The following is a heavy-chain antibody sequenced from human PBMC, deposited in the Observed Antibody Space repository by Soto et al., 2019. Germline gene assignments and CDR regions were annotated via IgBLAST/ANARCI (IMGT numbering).Heavy chain of an antibody. J-gene: IGHJ4*02. CDR3: ARQNWGSSGYIDY. V-gene: IGHV3-53*02. Sequence: EVQLVETGGGLIQPGGSLRLSCAASGFTVSTNYMSWVRQAPGKGLEWVSVIYSGGNTYYADSVKGRFTISRDNSKNTLYLLMDSLRAEDTAVYYCARQNWGSSGYIDYWGQGTLVTVSS. CDR2: IYSGGNT. D-gene: IGHD7-27*01. CDR1: GFTVSTNY.